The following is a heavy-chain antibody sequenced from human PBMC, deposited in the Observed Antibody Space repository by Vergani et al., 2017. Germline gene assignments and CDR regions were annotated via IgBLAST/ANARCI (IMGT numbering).Heavy chain of an antibody. Sequence: EVQLVESGGGLIQPGGSLRLSCAASGFTVSSNYMSWVRQAPGKGLEWVSVIYSGGSTYYADSMKGRFTISRDNSKNTLYLQMNSLRAEDTAVYYCARDGMYYDSSGHDAFDIWGQGTMVTVSS. CDR3: ARDGMYYDSSGHDAFDI. V-gene: IGHV3-53*01. D-gene: IGHD3-22*01. J-gene: IGHJ3*02. CDR2: IYSGGST. CDR1: GFTVSSNY.